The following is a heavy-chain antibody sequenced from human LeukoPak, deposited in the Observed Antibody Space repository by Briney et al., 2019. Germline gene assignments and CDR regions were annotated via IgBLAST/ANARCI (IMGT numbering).Heavy chain of an antibody. V-gene: IGHV4-34*01. CDR3: ARGGPYYYYYGMDV. Sequence: SETLSLTCAVYGGSFSGYYWSWIRQPPGKGLEWIGEINHSGSTNYNPSLKSRVTISVDTSKNQFSLKLSSVTAADTAVYYCARGGPYYYYYGMDVWGQGTTVTVSS. CDR1: GGSFSGYY. CDR2: INHSGST. J-gene: IGHJ6*02.